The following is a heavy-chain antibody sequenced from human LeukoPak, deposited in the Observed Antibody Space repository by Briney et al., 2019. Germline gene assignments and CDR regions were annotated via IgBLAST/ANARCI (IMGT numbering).Heavy chain of an antibody. J-gene: IGHJ4*02. CDR1: GYTFTGYH. V-gene: IGHV1-2*02. Sequence: ASVKVSCKASGYTFTGYHMHWVRQAPGQGLEWMGWINPNSGGTNYAQKFQGRVTMTRDTSISTAYTELSRLRSDDTAVYYCALMLERRRGSYYNYWGQGTLVTVSS. CDR3: ALMLERRRGSYYNY. D-gene: IGHD1-26*01. CDR2: INPNSGGT.